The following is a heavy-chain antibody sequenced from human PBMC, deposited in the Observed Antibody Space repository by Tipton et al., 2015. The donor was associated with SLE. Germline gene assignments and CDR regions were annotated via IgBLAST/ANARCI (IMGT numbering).Heavy chain of an antibody. D-gene: IGHD2-15*01. Sequence: SLRLSCAASGFTFSTYWMHWVRQAPGKGLVWVSRINSDGSNINYVDSVRGRFTISRDNAKNTVYLQMNSLRVEDTAVYYCARVGLGYCSGGSCYQPGMDVWGKGTTVTVSS. CDR3: ARVGLGYCSGGSCYQPGMDV. CDR2: INSDGSNI. CDR1: GFTFSTYW. V-gene: IGHV3-74*01. J-gene: IGHJ6*04.